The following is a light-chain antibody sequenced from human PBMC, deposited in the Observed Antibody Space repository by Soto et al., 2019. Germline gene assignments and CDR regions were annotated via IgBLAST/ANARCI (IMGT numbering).Light chain of an antibody. CDR3: SSYSSSSTLVV. V-gene: IGLV2-14*01. CDR1: SSDVGGFLC. CDR2: AVS. J-gene: IGLJ2*01. Sequence: QSALTQPASVSGSPGQSITISCTGTSSDVGGFLCVSWFQQHPGKAPKLMIYAVSNRPSGISNRFSGSKSGNTASLTISGLQAEDEADYYCSSYSSSSTLVVFGGGTKLTVL.